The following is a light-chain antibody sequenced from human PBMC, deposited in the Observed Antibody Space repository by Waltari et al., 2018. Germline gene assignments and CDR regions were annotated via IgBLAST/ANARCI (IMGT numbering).Light chain of an antibody. CDR3: GAWDDSLNGYV. V-gene: IGLV1-44*01. CDR1: SSNIGSYV. J-gene: IGLJ1*01. Sequence: HSVLTQPPSASGTPGPRVTISCSGSSSNIGSYVVNWYQQFPGTAPKPLIHSSNRRPSGVPDRFSGSKSGTSTSLAISGLQSEDEAEYHCGAWDDSLNGYVFGTGTKVTVL. CDR2: SSN.